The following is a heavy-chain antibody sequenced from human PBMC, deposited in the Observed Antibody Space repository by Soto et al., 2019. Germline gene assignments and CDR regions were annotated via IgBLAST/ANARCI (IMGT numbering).Heavy chain of an antibody. Sequence: EVQLLESGGGLAQPGGSLRLSCAASGFTFSSYAMSWVRQAPGKGLEWVSAVSGSGANTYYADSVKGRFTISRDNSKNTLFLQMNSLRAEDTAVYYCAKSPGYCSGGGCQISQHWGQGTLVTVSS. V-gene: IGHV3-23*01. CDR1: GFTFSSYA. D-gene: IGHD2-15*01. J-gene: IGHJ1*01. CDR3: AKSPGYCSGGGCQISQH. CDR2: VSGSGANT.